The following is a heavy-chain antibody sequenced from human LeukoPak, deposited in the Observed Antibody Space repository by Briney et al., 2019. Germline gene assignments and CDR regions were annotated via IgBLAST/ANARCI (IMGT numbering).Heavy chain of an antibody. D-gene: IGHD3-22*01. Sequence: GGSLRLSCAASGFTFSSYEMNWVRQAPGKGLEWVSYISSSGSTIYYADSVKGRFTISRDNAKNTLYLQMNSLRAEDTAVYYCARASDYYDSSGYYALFDYWGQGTLVTVSS. CDR3: ARASDYYDSSGYYALFDY. V-gene: IGHV3-48*03. CDR2: ISSSGSTI. CDR1: GFTFSSYE. J-gene: IGHJ4*02.